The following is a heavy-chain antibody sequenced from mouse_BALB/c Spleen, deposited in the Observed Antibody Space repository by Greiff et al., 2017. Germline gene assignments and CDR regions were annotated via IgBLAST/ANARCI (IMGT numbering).Heavy chain of an antibody. V-gene: IGHV5-6-3*01. J-gene: IGHJ3*01. CDR1: GFTFSSYG. CDR2: INSNGGST. D-gene: IGHD2-14*01. CDR3: ARDNYRYDEGTWFAY. Sequence: EVKVVESGGGLVQPGGSLKLSCAASGFTFSSYGMSWVRQTPDKRLELVATINSNGGSTYYPDSVKGRFTISRDNAKNTLYLQMSSLKSEDTAMYYCARDNYRYDEGTWFAYWGQGTLVTVSA.